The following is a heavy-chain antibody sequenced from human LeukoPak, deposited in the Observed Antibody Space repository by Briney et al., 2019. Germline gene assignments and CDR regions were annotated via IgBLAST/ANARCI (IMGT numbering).Heavy chain of an antibody. CDR1: GFTFSSYS. CDR2: ISSSSSYI. CDR3: ATIYGDWFDP. J-gene: IGHJ5*02. D-gene: IGHD4-17*01. Sequence: GGSLRLSCAASGFTFSSYSMNWVRQAPGKGLEWVSSISSSSSYIYYADSVEGRFTISRDNAKNSLYLQMNSLRAEDTAVYYCATIYGDWFDPWGQGTLVTVSS. V-gene: IGHV3-21*01.